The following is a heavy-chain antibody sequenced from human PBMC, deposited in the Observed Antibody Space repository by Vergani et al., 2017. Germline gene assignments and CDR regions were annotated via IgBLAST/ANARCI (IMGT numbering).Heavy chain of an antibody. CDR1: GFRVTTYY. CDR2: ISSSGSTI. J-gene: IGHJ6*03. D-gene: IGHD1-7*01. Sequence: VELLESGGGLAQPGGSLRVSCSASGFRVTTYYMSWVRQAPGKGLEWVSYISSSGSTIYYADSVKGRFTISRDNAKNSLYLQMNSLRAEDTAVYYCARVGPLELRSFWENYYYYYMDVWGKGTTVTVSS. V-gene: IGHV3-11*01. CDR3: ARVGPLELRSFWENYYYYYMDV.